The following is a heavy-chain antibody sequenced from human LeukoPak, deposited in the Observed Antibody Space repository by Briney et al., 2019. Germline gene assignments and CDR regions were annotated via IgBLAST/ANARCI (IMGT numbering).Heavy chain of an antibody. D-gene: IGHD3-16*01. Sequence: PEGSLRLSCAASGFTFSSYSMNWVRQAPGKGLEWVSYISSSSSTIYYADSVKGRFTISRDNAKNSLYLQMNSLRAEDTAVYYCARYDYVWGSYYYYYMDVWGKGTTVTVSS. J-gene: IGHJ6*03. CDR3: ARYDYVWGSYYYYYMDV. V-gene: IGHV3-48*01. CDR1: GFTFSSYS. CDR2: ISSSSSTI.